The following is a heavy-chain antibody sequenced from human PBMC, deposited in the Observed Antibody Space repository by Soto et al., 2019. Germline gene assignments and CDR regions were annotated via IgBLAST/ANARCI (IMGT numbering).Heavy chain of an antibody. CDR2: ISSSGSTI. D-gene: IGHD1-7*01. J-gene: IGHJ6*02. CDR1: GFTFSDYY. V-gene: IGHV3-11*01. Sequence: LGLSCAASGFTFSDYYMSWIRQAPGKGLEWVSYISSSGSTIYYADSVKGRFTISRDNAKNSLYLQMNSLRAEDTAVYYCARAGQLELTFPYYYGMDVWGQGTRVTVSS. CDR3: ARAGQLELTFPYYYGMDV.